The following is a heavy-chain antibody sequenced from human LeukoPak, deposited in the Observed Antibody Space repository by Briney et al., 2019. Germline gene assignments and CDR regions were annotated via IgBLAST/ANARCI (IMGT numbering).Heavy chain of an antibody. CDR2: ISGSGGST. J-gene: IGHJ4*02. Sequence: PGGSLRLSCAATGFTSVNYAMSWVRQAPGKGLEWVSAISGSGGSTYYADSVKGRFTISRDNSKNTLYVQVNSLGTEDTAAYYCAKGSYYDSSGSFYFDYWGQGTLVTVSS. CDR1: GFTSVNYA. D-gene: IGHD3-22*01. V-gene: IGHV3-23*01. CDR3: AKGSYYDSSGSFYFDY.